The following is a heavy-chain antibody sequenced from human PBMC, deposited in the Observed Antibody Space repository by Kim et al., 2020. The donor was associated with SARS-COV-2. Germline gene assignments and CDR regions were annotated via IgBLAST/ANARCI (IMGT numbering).Heavy chain of an antibody. V-gene: IGHV3-23*02. D-gene: IGHD3-10*01. CDR3: AKGSSVRFGELFTYFDY. J-gene: IGHJ4*02. Sequence: VKGRFTISRDNSKNTLHMQMNSLRAEDTAVYYCAKGSSVRFGELFTYFDYWGQGIRVTVSS.